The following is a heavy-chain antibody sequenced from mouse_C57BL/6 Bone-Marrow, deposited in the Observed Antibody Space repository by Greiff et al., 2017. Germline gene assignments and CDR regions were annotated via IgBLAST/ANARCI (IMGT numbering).Heavy chain of an antibody. CDR2: IWGGGST. CDR1: GFSLTSYG. D-gene: IGHD2-2*01. V-gene: IGHV2-9*01. Sequence: LQESGPGLVAPSQSLSITCTVSGFSLTSYGVDWVRQPPGQGLEWLGVIWGGGSTNYNSALMSRLSISKDNSKSQVFLKMNSLQTDDTAMYYCATLWLRRRDYAMDYWGQGTSVTVSS. CDR3: ATLWLRRRDYAMDY. J-gene: IGHJ4*01.